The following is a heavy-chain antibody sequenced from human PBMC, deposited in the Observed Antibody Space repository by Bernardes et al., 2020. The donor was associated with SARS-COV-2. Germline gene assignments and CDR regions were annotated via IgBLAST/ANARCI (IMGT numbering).Heavy chain of an antibody. J-gene: IGHJ3*02. V-gene: IGHV3-23*01. Sequence: GGSLRLSCAASGFTFSSYAMSWVRQAPGKGLEWVSGISYSGDNTYYADSVKGRFTISRDNSKNTLYLQMNSLRAEDTAVYYCAKRGDYYISGSYAVGAWHAFEIWGKGTMVTVSS. CDR3: AKRGDYYISGSYAVGAWHAFEI. CDR2: ISYSGDNT. D-gene: IGHD3-10*01. CDR1: GFTFSSYA.